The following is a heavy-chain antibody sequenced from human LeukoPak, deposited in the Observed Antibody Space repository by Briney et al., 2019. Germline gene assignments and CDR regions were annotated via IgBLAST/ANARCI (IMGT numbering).Heavy chain of an antibody. D-gene: IGHD3-10*01. Sequence: PGGSLRLSCAASGFTFSSYWMSWVRQAPGKGLEWVANIKQDGSEKYYVDSVKGPFTISRDNAKNSLYLQMYSLRAEDTAVYYCASQYLYYYGYYRGYFDYWGEGTLVTVSS. J-gene: IGHJ4*02. V-gene: IGHV3-7*01. CDR2: IKQDGSEK. CDR3: ASQYLYYYGYYRGYFDY. CDR1: GFTFSSYW.